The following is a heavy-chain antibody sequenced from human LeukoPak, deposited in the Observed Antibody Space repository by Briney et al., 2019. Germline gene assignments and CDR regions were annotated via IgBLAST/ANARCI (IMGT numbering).Heavy chain of an antibody. CDR1: GGTFSSYA. CDR2: IIPIFGTA. J-gene: IGHJ4*02. Sequence: SVKVSCKASGGTFSSYAISWVRQAPGQGLEWMGGIIPIFGTANYAQKFQGRVTITADEPTSTAYMELSSLRSEDTAVYYCARSIGPGGYSSSWTRGYDYWGQGTLVTVSS. D-gene: IGHD6-13*01. V-gene: IGHV1-69*13. CDR3: ARSIGPGGYSSSWTRGYDY.